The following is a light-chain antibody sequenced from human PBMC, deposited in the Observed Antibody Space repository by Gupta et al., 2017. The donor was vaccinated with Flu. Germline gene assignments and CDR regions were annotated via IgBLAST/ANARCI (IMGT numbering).Light chain of an antibody. V-gene: IGLV3-25*03. J-gene: IGLJ3*02. CDR3: ESPDTSVTSLV. CDR2: KDT. CDR1: ALPKQY. Sequence: SYELTQPPSVSVSPGQTAKTTCSGDALPKQYVFWYQQKSGQAPVMVIYKDTERPSGIPERFSGSSSGTTVSLTISGVQAEDEGDYYCESPDTSVTSLVFGGGTKLTVL.